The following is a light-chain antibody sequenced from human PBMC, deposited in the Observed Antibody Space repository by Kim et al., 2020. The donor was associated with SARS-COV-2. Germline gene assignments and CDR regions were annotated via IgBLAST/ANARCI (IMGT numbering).Light chain of an antibody. J-gene: IGLJ3*02. CDR2: LNSDGSH. Sequence: QPVLTQSPSASASLGPSVKLTCTLSSGHSTNAIEGHQQQPEKGPRYLLKLNSDGSHNKGDGVPDRFSGSSSGAERYLTISSLQSEDEADYYCQTWGTGIGVFGGGTKLTVL. CDR3: QTWGTGIGV. CDR1: SGHSTNA. V-gene: IGLV4-69*01.